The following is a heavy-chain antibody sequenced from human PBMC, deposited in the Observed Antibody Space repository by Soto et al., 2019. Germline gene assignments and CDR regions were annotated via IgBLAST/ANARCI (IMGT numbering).Heavy chain of an antibody. D-gene: IGHD1-26*01. V-gene: IGHV4-59*01. CDR2: IYYSGST. J-gene: IGHJ5*02. CDR1: GGSISAYY. CDR3: ARVGSGSYYDFNWFDP. Sequence: QVQLQESGPGLVKPPETLSLTCTFAGGSISAYYWSWIRQPPGKGLEWIGHIYYSGSTNYSPSLKSRVSISIDTSKRQLSLNLRSVTAADTAVYYCARVGSGSYYDFNWFDPWGQGKVVTVSS.